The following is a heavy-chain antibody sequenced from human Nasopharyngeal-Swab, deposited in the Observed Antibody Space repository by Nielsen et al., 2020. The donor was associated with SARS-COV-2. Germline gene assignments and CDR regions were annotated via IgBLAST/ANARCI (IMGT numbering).Heavy chain of an antibody. J-gene: IGHJ4*02. D-gene: IGHD2-21*02. CDR2: IRSNGNNYAT. CDR3: TRCGGGCYSGRDY. Sequence: GESLQISCAASGFTFSDSAIHWVRQASGKGLEWVGRIRSNGNNYATAYAASVKGRFIIFRDDPTNTAYLQMNSLKTEDTAVYYCTRCGGGCYSGRDYWGQGTLVTVSS. V-gene: IGHV3-73*01. CDR1: GFTFSDSA.